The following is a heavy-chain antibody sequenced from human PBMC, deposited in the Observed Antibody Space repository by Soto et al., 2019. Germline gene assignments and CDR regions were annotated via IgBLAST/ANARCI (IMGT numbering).Heavy chain of an antibody. CDR3: TTERCTGTNCYVKNAFDV. V-gene: IGHV3-15*01. CDR1: GFTFNDAW. J-gene: IGHJ3*01. D-gene: IGHD1-1*01. CDR2: IKTIAGGGTT. Sequence: EVQLVESGGGLVEPGGSLRLSCAASGFTFNDAWMTWVRQGPGKGLEWVGRIKTIAGGGTTDYTAPVKGRFNISRDDSKNTVYLQMNSLKIEDTAVYYCTTERCTGTNCYVKNAFDVWGQGTMVTVSS.